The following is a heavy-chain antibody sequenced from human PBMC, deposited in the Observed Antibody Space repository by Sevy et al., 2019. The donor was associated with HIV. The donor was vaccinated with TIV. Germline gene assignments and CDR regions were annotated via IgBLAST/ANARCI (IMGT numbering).Heavy chain of an antibody. Sequence: GGSLRLSCAASGFTFSSYAMNWVRQAPGKGLEWVSSISASGRSTYYADSVEGRFTISRDNSKNTLYLQMNSLRGDDTAVYYCAKGYCSGGSCRRDYSYYGMDVWGQGTTVTVSS. V-gene: IGHV3-23*01. CDR2: ISASGRST. CDR1: GFTFSSYA. D-gene: IGHD2-15*01. CDR3: AKGYCSGGSCRRDYSYYGMDV. J-gene: IGHJ6*02.